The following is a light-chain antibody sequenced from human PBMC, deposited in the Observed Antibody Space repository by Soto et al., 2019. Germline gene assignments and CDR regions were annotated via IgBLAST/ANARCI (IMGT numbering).Light chain of an antibody. CDR1: QSVSSY. CDR3: QQRSNWYT. J-gene: IGKJ2*01. CDR2: DAS. V-gene: IGKV3-11*01. Sequence: EIVLTQSPSTLSLSPGERATLSCRASQSVSSYLAWYQQKPGQAPRLLIYDASNRATGIPARFSDRGSGTDFTLTISSLEPEDFAVYYCQQRSNWYTFGQGTKLEIK.